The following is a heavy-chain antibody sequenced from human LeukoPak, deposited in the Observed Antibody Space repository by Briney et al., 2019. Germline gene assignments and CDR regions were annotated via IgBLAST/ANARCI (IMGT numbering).Heavy chain of an antibody. CDR1: GYTFTVYY. J-gene: IGHJ5*02. D-gene: IGHD6-19*01. CDR2: INPNSGGT. V-gene: IGHV1-2*02. Sequence: ASVTVSCKASGYTFTVYYIHWVRQAPGQGLEWMGWINPNSGGTNYAQQFRGRVTMTRDTSISTVYMELGRLRPDDTAVYYCARGRYSSGWYWFDPWGQGTLVTVSS. CDR3: ARGRYSSGWYWFDP.